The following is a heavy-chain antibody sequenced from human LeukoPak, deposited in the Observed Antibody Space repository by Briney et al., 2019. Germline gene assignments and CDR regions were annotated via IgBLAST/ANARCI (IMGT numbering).Heavy chain of an antibody. CDR1: GYTFTSYY. Sequence: ASVKVSCKASGYTFTSYYMHWVRQAPGQGLEWMGGIIPIFGTANYAQKFQGRVTITADESTSTAYMELSSLRSEDTAVYYCARDPRYCSSTSCSDYWGQGTLVTVSS. V-gene: IGHV1-69*13. CDR2: IIPIFGTA. D-gene: IGHD2-2*01. CDR3: ARDPRYCSSTSCSDY. J-gene: IGHJ4*02.